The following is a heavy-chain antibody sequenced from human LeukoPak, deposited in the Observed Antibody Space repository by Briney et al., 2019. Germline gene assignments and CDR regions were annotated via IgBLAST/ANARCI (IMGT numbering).Heavy chain of an antibody. CDR3: ARDNWFGETDYFDY. Sequence: GGSLRLSCAASGFTFSSYWMSWVRQAPGKGLEWVANIKQDGSEKHYVDSVKGRFTISRDNAKNSLYLQMNSLRAEDTAVYYCARDNWFGETDYFDYWGQGTLVTVSS. D-gene: IGHD3-10*01. CDR1: GFTFSSYW. V-gene: IGHV3-7*01. J-gene: IGHJ4*02. CDR2: IKQDGSEK.